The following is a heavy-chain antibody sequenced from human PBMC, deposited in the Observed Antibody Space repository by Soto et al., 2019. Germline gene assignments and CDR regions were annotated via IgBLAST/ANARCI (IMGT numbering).Heavy chain of an antibody. D-gene: IGHD3-3*01. CDR2: INYSGST. CDR3: ARTTIFGHYYYYYGMDV. J-gene: IGHJ6*02. V-gene: IGHV4-61*08. Sequence: SETLSLTCTVSGGSINSGGYYWSWIRQHPGKGLEWIGYINYSGSTNYNPSLKSRVTISVDTSKNQFSLKLSSVTAADTAVYYCARTTIFGHYYYYYGMDVWGQGTTVTVS. CDR1: GGSINSGGYY.